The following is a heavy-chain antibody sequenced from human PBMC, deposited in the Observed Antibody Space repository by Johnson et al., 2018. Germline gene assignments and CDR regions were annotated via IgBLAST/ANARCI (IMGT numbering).Heavy chain of an antibody. CDR3: AKIRGEGYYYYMDI. Sequence: VQLVESGGGLVKXGGSLRLSCAASGFTFSSYGMHWVRQAPGKGLEWVAVISYDGSNTYYADSVKGRFPISRENSKNTVYLHMNSLRAEDTAVYYCAKIRGEGYYYYMDIWGKGTTVTVSS. D-gene: IGHD3-3*01. V-gene: IGHV3-30*18. J-gene: IGHJ6*03. CDR1: GFTFSSYG. CDR2: ISYDGSNT.